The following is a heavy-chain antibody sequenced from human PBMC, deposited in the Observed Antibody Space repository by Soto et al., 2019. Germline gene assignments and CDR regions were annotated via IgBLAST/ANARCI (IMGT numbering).Heavy chain of an antibody. V-gene: IGHV3-30-3*01. J-gene: IGHJ4*02. CDR2: ISYDGSNK. Sequence: QVQLVESGGGVVQPGRSLRLSCAASGFTFSSYAMHWVRQAPGKGLEWVAVISYDGSNKYYADSVKGRFTISRDNSKNTLYLQMNSLRAEDTAVYYCARDGSGTRILYYFDYWGQGTLVTVSS. CDR1: GFTFSSYA. CDR3: ARDGSGTRILYYFDY. D-gene: IGHD6-13*01.